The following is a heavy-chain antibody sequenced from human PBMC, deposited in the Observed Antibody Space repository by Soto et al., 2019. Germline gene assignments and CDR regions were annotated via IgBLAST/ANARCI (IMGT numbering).Heavy chain of an antibody. CDR1: GFTFSSYA. D-gene: IGHD3-10*01. J-gene: IGHJ5*02. Sequence: GGSLRLSCAASGFTFSSYAMSWVRQAPGKXLEWVSAISGSGGSTYYADSVKGRFTISRDNSKNTLYLQMNSLRAEDTAVYYCAKVRTMVRGVTAPSNWFDPWGQGTLVTVSS. CDR3: AKVRTMVRGVTAPSNWFDP. V-gene: IGHV3-23*01. CDR2: ISGSGGST.